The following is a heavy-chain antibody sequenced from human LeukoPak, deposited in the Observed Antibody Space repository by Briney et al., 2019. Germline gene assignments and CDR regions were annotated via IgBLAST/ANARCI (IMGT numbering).Heavy chain of an antibody. CDR1: GFTLSSYA. V-gene: IGHV3-23*01. Sequence: GGSLRLSCAASGFTLSSYAMSWVRQAPGKGLEWVSAISDSDNTYHADSVKGRFTISRDSSKNILFLQMNRLRPEDAAVYYCAKAPVTTCRGAYCYPFDYWGQGTLVTVSS. J-gene: IGHJ4*02. CDR2: ISDSDNT. CDR3: AKAPVTTCRGAYCYPFDY. D-gene: IGHD2-21*01.